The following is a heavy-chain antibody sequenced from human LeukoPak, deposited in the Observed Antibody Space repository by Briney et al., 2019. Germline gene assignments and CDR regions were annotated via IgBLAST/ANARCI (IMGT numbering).Heavy chain of an antibody. CDR1: GGSFSGYY. CDR2: INHSGST. V-gene: IGHV4-34*01. CDR3: ARGVKEITFGGVIVTHGTHFDY. Sequence: PSETLSLTCAVYGGSFSGYYWSWIRQPPGKGLEWIGEINHSGSTNYNPSLKSRVTISVDTSKNQFSLKLSSVTAADTAVYYCARGVKEITFGGVIVTHGTHFDYWGQGTLVTVSS. J-gene: IGHJ4*02. D-gene: IGHD3-16*02.